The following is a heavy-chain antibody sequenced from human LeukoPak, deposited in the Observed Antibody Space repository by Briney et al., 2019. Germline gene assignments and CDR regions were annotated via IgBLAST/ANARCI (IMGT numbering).Heavy chain of an antibody. CDR2: IRADGSDT. J-gene: IGHJ4*02. V-gene: IGHV3-7*01. CDR1: GFTFSSYW. D-gene: IGHD3-16*01. Sequence: PGGSLRLSCAASGFTFSSYWMTWVRQAPGKGLEWVAHIRADGSDTYYVDSVKGRFSISRDNANNSLYLQMNSLRAEDTAVYYCARDRYAVTHWGQGTLVIVSS. CDR3: ARDRYAVTH.